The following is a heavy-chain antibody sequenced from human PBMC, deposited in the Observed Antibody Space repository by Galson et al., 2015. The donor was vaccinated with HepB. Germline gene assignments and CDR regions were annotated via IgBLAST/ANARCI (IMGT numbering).Heavy chain of an antibody. V-gene: IGHV3-30-3*01. CDR1: GFTFSSYA. Sequence: SLRLSCAASGFTFSSYAMHWVRQTPGKGLEWVAVISYDGSNKYYADSVKGRFTISRDNSKNTLYLQMNSLRAEDTAVYYCARPGVAAYMDVWGKGTTVTVSS. CDR3: ARPGVAAYMDV. D-gene: IGHD3-3*01. CDR2: ISYDGSNK. J-gene: IGHJ6*03.